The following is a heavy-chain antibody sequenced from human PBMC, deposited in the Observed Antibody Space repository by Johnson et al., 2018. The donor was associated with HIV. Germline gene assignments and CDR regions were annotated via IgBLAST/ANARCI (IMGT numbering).Heavy chain of an antibody. Sequence: QVHLVESGGGVVQPGRSLRLSCAASGFTFTNYAMYWVRQAPGKGLEWVALISYDGSNKYYADSVKGRFTISRDNSKNTLYLQMSSLRAEDTAIYYCARDSGKWSGVRFAFDIWGQGTMVTVSS. CDR2: ISYDGSNK. J-gene: IGHJ3*02. D-gene: IGHD3-10*01. CDR3: ARDSGKWSGVRFAFDI. CDR1: GFTFTNYA. V-gene: IGHV3-30-3*01.